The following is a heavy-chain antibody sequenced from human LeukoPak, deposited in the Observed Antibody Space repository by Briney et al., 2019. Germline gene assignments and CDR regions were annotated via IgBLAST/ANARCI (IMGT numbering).Heavy chain of an antibody. J-gene: IGHJ3*02. CDR2: FDPEDGET. Sequence: EASVKVSCKVSGYTLTELSMHWVRQAPGKGLEWMGGFDPEDGETIYAQKFQGRVTITTDESTSTAYMELSRLRSEDTAVYYCARASNGPDTIFDPNDAFDIWGQGTMVTVSS. V-gene: IGHV1-24*01. CDR3: ARASNGPDTIFDPNDAFDI. D-gene: IGHD3-3*01. CDR1: GYTLTELS.